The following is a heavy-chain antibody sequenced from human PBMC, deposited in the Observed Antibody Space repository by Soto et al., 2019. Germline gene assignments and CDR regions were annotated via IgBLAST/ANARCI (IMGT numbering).Heavy chain of an antibody. D-gene: IGHD2-15*01. V-gene: IGHV4-30-4*01. CDR1: GGSISSGDYY. Sequence: PSETLSLTCTVSGGSISSGDYYCSWIRQPPGKGLEWIGYIYYSGSTYYNPSLKSRVTISVDTSKNQFSLKLSSVTAADTAVYYCARVVVVDYYFDYWGQGTLVTVSS. CDR3: ARVVVVDYYFDY. J-gene: IGHJ4*02. CDR2: IYYSGST.